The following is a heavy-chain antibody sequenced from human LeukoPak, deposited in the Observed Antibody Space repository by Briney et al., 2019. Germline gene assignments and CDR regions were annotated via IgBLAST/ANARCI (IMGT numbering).Heavy chain of an antibody. V-gene: IGHV1-18*04. Sequence: ASVKVSCKASGYTFTSYGISWVRQAPGQGLEWMGWIGAYNGDTNYAQKLQGRVTITTDTSTTTVYMELRSLRSDDTAMYFCARATAGDVDYWGQGTLVTVSS. CDR1: GYTFTSYG. D-gene: IGHD3-16*01. CDR2: IGAYNGDT. J-gene: IGHJ4*02. CDR3: ARATAGDVDY.